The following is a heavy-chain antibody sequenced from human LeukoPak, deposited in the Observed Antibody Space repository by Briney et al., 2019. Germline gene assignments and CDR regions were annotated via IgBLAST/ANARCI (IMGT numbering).Heavy chain of an antibody. Sequence: SETLSLTCTVSGGSISSGSYYWSWIRQPAGKGLEWIGRIYTSGSTNYNPSLKSRVTISVDTSKNQFSLKLSSVTATDTAVYYCARERIVGATDYWGQGTLVTVSS. V-gene: IGHV4-61*02. CDR3: ARERIVGATDY. J-gene: IGHJ4*02. D-gene: IGHD1-26*01. CDR2: IYTSGST. CDR1: GGSISSGSYY.